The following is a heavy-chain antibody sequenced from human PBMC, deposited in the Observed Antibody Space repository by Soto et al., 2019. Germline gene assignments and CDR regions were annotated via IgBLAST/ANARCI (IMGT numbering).Heavy chain of an antibody. D-gene: IGHD2-8*01. V-gene: IGHV3-66*01. Sequence: PGGSLRLSCAASGFTVSSNYMSWVRQAPGKGLEWVSVIYSGGSTYYADSVKGRFTISRDNSKNTLYLQMNSLRAEDTAVYYCARDNAPYYYYYYGMDVWGKGTTVTVSS. J-gene: IGHJ6*04. CDR1: GFTVSSNY. CDR2: IYSGGST. CDR3: ARDNAPYYYYYYGMDV.